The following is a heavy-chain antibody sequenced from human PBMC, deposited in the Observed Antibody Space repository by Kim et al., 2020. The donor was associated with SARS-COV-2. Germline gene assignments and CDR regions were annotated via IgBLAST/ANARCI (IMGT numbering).Heavy chain of an antibody. CDR3: ARDQEY. Sequence: YSRSNKYCAASVECRVTISRANSKNTLYLQMNSLSAEDTAVYYCARDQEYWGQGTLVTVSS. V-gene: IGHV3-33*01. CDR2: YSRSNK. J-gene: IGHJ4*02.